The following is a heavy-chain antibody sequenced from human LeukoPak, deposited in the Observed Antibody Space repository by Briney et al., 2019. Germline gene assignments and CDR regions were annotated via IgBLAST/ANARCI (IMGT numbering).Heavy chain of an antibody. J-gene: IGHJ6*03. V-gene: IGHV3-21*01. CDR3: ASMHPPPYYYYMDV. Sequence: GGSLRLSCAASGFTFTSYSSTWVRQAPGKGLEWVSSISSDSTYIYYADSVKGRFTISRDNAKNSLYLQMNSLRAEDTAVYYCASMHPPPYYYYMDVWGKGTTVTVSS. CDR1: GFTFTSYS. D-gene: IGHD2-2*01. CDR2: ISSDSTYI.